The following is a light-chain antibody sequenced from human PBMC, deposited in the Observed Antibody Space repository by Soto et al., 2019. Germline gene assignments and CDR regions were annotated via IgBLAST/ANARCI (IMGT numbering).Light chain of an antibody. V-gene: IGKV3-20*01. CDR3: QQYCSSPHT. Sequence: EIVLTQSPGTLSLSPGERATLSCRASQSVSSSYLAWYQHKPGQAPRLLIYGASSRATGIPDRFSGSGSGTDFTLTISRLEPEDFAVYYCQQYCSSPHTFGQATKLEIK. J-gene: IGKJ2*01. CDR2: GAS. CDR1: QSVSSSY.